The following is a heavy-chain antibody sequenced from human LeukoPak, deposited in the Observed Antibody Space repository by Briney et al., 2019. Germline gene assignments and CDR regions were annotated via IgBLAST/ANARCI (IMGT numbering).Heavy chain of an antibody. CDR2: INHCGST. V-gene: IGHV4-34*01. J-gene: IGHJ3*02. D-gene: IGHD3-22*01. CDR3: ASSYYYDSSGYPHDAFDI. CDR1: GGSFSGYY. Sequence: SETLSLTCAVYGGSFSGYYWSWLRQPPGKGLEWIGEINHCGSTNYNPSLKSRVTISVDTSKNQFSLKLSSVTAADTAVYYCASSYYYDSSGYPHDAFDIWGQGTMVTVSS.